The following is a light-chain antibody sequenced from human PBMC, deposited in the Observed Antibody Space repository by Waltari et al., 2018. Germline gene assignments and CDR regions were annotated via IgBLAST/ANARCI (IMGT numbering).Light chain of an antibody. CDR3: QQRSNWPPLT. CDR1: QSVSNY. CDR2: DAS. V-gene: IGKV3-11*01. Sequence: DIVLTQSPATLSSSPGERATLSCRTSQSVSNYLAWYQQKPGQAPSLLIYDASNRATGIPARFSGSGSGTDFTLTISSLEPEDFAVYYCQQRSNWPPLTFGGGTKVEMK. J-gene: IGKJ4*01.